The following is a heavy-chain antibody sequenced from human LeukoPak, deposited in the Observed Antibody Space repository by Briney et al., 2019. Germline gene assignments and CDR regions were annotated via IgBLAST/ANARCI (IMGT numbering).Heavy chain of an antibody. V-gene: IGHV3-9*01. CDR2: ISWNSGSI. CDR3: AKGETAPDY. J-gene: IGHJ4*02. D-gene: IGHD1-1*01. Sequence: GRSLRLSCAASGFTFDDYAMHWVRQAPGKGLEWVSGISWNSGSIGYADSVKGRFTISRDNAKNTLYLQMNSLRAEDTAVYYCAKGETAPDYGGQGTLVTVSS. CDR1: GFTFDDYA.